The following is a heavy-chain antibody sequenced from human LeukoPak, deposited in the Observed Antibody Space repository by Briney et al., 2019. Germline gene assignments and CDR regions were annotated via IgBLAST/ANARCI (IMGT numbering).Heavy chain of an antibody. CDR2: INFSSGGA. CDR3: ARENRPGYSGYDAPLGY. D-gene: IGHD5-12*01. J-gene: IGHJ4*02. V-gene: IGHV1-2*02. CDR1: GYTFTGYY. Sequence: ASVKVSCKASGYTFTGYYIHWVRQAPGQGLEWVGWINFSSGGANYAQNFQGRVTMTRDTSSTTASMELRRLTSDDTAVYYCARENRPGYSGYDAPLGYWGQGTLVTVSS.